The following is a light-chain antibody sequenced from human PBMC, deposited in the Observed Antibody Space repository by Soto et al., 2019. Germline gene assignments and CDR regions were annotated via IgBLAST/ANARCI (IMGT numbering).Light chain of an antibody. CDR3: QSYDSTLRGV. CDR1: SSNIGAGYD. V-gene: IGLV1-40*01. J-gene: IGLJ2*01. Sequence: QSVLTQPPSVSGAPGQRVTISCTGSSSNIGAGYDVHWYQQLPGTAPKLLIYGNNNRPSGVPDRFSGSRSGTSASLASTGLQAEDEADYYCQSYDSTLRGVFGGGTKLTVL. CDR2: GNN.